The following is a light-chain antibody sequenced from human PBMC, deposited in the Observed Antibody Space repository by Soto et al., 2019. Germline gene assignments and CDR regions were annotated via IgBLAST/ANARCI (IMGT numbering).Light chain of an antibody. Sequence: DIQLTQSPSFLSASVGARVTITCRASQGIAGYLAWSPQKSGEAPKLLIYAASTLQSGVPSRFSGSGSGTEFTLTISSLQPDDFATYYCQQYNSSFGQGTKVDIK. CDR3: QQYNSS. CDR2: AAS. J-gene: IGKJ2*01. V-gene: IGKV1-9*01. CDR1: QGIAGY.